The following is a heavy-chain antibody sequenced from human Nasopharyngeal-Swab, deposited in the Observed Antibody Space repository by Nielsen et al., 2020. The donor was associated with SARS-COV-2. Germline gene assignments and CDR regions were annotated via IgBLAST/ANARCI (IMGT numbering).Heavy chain of an antibody. Sequence: ASVKVSCKASGYTFTTYAIHCVRQAPGQRLEWMAWINAGTGNREYSQKFQGRVTISTDTSASTAYMELGGLTSEDTAVYYCARSGTVGAPGLDYWGQGNLVTVSS. CDR1: GYTFTTYA. CDR3: ARSGTVGAPGLDY. CDR2: INAGTGNR. D-gene: IGHD1-26*01. V-gene: IGHV1-3*01. J-gene: IGHJ4*02.